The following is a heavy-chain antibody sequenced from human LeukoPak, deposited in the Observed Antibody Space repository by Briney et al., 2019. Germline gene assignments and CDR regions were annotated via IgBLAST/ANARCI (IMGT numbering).Heavy chain of an antibody. CDR1: GGSFSGYY. Sequence: PWESLSLTWAVYGGSFSGYYWSWVRQPPGKGLEWIGEINHSGSTNYNPSLKSRVTKSADTTKNQFSMKLSSVTAADTAVYYCARVRLRNNDNWGHRKLVSVSS. J-gene: IGHJ4*01. D-gene: IGHD5-12*01. V-gene: IGHV4-34*01. CDR3: ARVRLRNNDN. CDR2: INHSGST.